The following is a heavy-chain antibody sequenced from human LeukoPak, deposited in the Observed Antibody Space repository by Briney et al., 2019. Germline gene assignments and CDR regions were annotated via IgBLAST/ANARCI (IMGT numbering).Heavy chain of an antibody. D-gene: IGHD2-15*01. Sequence: ASVKVSCKASGYTFTSYYMHWVRQAPGQGLEWMGIINPSGGSTSYAQKFQGRVTMTRDTSTSTVYMELSSLRSEDTAVYYCARHRYCSGGSCYDAFDIWGQGTMVTVSS. CDR3: ARHRYCSGGSCYDAFDI. CDR2: INPSGGST. CDR1: GYTFTSYY. V-gene: IGHV1-46*01. J-gene: IGHJ3*02.